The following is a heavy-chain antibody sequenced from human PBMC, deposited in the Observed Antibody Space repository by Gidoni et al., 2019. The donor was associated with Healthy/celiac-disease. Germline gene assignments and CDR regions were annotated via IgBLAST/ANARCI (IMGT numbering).Heavy chain of an antibody. Sequence: QVQLVESGGGVVQPGRSLRLSCAASGFTFSSYGMHWVRQAPGKGLEWVAVISYDGSNKYYADSVKGRFTISRDNSKNTLYLQMNSLRAEDTAVYYCAKDEAVGYDILTRLPIDSSTYGMDVWGQGTTVTVSS. D-gene: IGHD3-9*01. J-gene: IGHJ6*02. CDR3: AKDEAVGYDILTRLPIDSSTYGMDV. CDR2: ISYDGSNK. V-gene: IGHV3-30*18. CDR1: GFTFSSYG.